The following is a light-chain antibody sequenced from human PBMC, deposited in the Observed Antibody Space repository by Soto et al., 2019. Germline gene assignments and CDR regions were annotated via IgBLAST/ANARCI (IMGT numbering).Light chain of an antibody. Sequence: DIQMTQSPSSVSASVGDRVTITCRASQDISSWLAWYQQNPGKAPKLLIYAASSLQGGVPSRFSGSGSGTDFTLTIGSLQPEDFATYYCQQADSFPWTFGQGTKVEI. CDR1: QDISSW. V-gene: IGKV1-12*01. CDR3: QQADSFPWT. CDR2: AAS. J-gene: IGKJ1*01.